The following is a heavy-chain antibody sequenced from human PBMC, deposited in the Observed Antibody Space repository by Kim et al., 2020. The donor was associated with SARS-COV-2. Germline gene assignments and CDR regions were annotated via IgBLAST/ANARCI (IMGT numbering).Heavy chain of an antibody. D-gene: IGHD3-3*01. J-gene: IGHJ4*02. CDR1: GGSISSGGYY. CDR3: ARAITICGVVISYFDY. Sequence: SETLSLTCTVSGGSISSGGYYWSWIRQHPEKGLEWIGYIYYSGSTYYNPSLKSRVTISVDTSKNQFSLKLSPVTAADTAVYYCARAITICGVVISYFDYWGQGTQVTVSS. CDR2: IYYSGST. V-gene: IGHV4-31*03.